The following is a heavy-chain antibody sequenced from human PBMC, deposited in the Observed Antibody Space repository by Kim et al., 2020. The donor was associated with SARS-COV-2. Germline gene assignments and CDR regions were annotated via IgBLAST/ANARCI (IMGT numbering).Heavy chain of an antibody. V-gene: IGHV4-34*01. CDR2: INHGGST. CDR1: GGSFSGYY. D-gene: IGHD3-10*01. CDR3: ARFTTPFGDYFDY. J-gene: IGHJ4*02. Sequence: SETLSLTCAVYGGSFSGYYWSWIRQPPGKGLEWIGEINHGGSTNYNPSLKSRVTISVDTSKNQFSLKLSSVTAADTAVYYCARFTTPFGDYFDYWGQGTL.